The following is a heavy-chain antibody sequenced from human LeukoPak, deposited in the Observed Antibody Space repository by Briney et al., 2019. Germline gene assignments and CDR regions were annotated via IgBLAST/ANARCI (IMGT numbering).Heavy chain of an antibody. CDR1: GDSISSYY. Sequence: PSETLSLTCTVSGDSISSYYWSWIRQPPGKGLEWIGYIYYTGSTKYNPSLKSRVTISLDTSKKQFSLKLTSVTAADTAVYSCARTRRGYTYGFRSRELLKAFDIWGQGTVVIVSS. J-gene: IGHJ3*02. CDR3: ARTRRGYTYGFRSRELLKAFDI. CDR2: IYYTGST. D-gene: IGHD5-18*01. V-gene: IGHV4-59*01.